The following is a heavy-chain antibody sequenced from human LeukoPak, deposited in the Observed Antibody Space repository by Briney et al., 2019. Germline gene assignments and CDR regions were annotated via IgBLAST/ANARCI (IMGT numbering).Heavy chain of an antibody. Sequence: ASVKVSCKASGYTFTGYYMHWVRQAPGQGLEWMGWINPNSGGTNYAQKFQGRVTMTRDTSISTAYMELSSLRSEDTAVYYCAALYYYGSGSYYNPGYWGQGTLVTVSS. J-gene: IGHJ4*02. CDR1: GYTFTGYY. CDR2: INPNSGGT. V-gene: IGHV1-2*02. CDR3: AALYYYGSGSYYNPGY. D-gene: IGHD3-10*01.